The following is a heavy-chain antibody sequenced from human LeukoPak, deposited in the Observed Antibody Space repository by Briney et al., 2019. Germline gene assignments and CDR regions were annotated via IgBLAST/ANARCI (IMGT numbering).Heavy chain of an antibody. Sequence: SETLSLTCIVSGGSISSYYWSWIRQPPGKGLEWIGYIYYSGSTNYNPSLKSRVTISVDTSKNQLSLKLSSVTAADTAVYYCARGGGLVAAAGGWSDGTPIRYWGQGTLVTVSS. CDR3: ARGGGLVAAAGGWSDGTPIRY. J-gene: IGHJ4*02. CDR1: GGSISSYY. CDR2: IYYSGST. V-gene: IGHV4-59*08. D-gene: IGHD6-13*01.